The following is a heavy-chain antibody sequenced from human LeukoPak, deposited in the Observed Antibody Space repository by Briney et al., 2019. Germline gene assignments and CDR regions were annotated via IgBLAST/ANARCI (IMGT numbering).Heavy chain of an antibody. CDR2: IRASNGIT. J-gene: IGHJ4*02. CDR1: GYTFTSDG. CDR3: ARVVYYYDSSGYYYVGGYFDY. V-gene: IGHV1-18*01. Sequence: ASVKVSCKASGYTFTSDGISWVRQAPGQGLGRMGWIRASNGITNYAQKLQGRVTMDTDTSTSTAYMELRSLRSDDAAVYYCARVVYYYDSSGYYYVGGYFDYWGQGTLVTVSS. D-gene: IGHD3-22*01.